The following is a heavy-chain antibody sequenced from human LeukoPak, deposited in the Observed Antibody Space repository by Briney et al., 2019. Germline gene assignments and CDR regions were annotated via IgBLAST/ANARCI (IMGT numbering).Heavy chain of an antibody. CDR1: GYTFTGYY. CDR3: ARGIRGYSGYGPYYYYMDV. Sequence: GASVKVSCKASGYTFTGYYMHWVRQAPGQGLEWMGWINPNSGGTNYAQKFQGRVTMTRDTSISTAYMELSRLRSDDTAVYYCARGIRGYSGYGPYYYYMDVWGKGTTVTISS. J-gene: IGHJ6*03. D-gene: IGHD5-12*01. V-gene: IGHV1-2*02. CDR2: INPNSGGT.